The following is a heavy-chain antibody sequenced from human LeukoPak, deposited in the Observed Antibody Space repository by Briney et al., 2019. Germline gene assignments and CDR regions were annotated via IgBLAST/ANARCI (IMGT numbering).Heavy chain of an antibody. CDR3: ARTGNYYDSSGYYYTDYFDY. CDR2: IYYSGST. J-gene: IGHJ4*02. V-gene: IGHV4-30-4*01. D-gene: IGHD3-22*01. CDR1: GGSISSGDCY. Sequence: SETLSLTCTVSGGSISSGDCYWSWIRQPPGKGLEWIGYIYYSGSTYYNPSLKSRVTISVDTSKNQFSLKLSSVTAADTAVYYCARTGNYYDSSGYYYTDYFDYWGQGTLVTVSS.